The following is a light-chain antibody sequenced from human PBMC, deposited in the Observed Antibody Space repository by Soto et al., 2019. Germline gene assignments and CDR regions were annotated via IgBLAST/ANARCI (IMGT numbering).Light chain of an antibody. CDR3: QQYCSARTWT. V-gene: IGKV3-20*01. CDR1: QSVSSN. CDR2: GAS. J-gene: IGKJ1*01. Sequence: ESAMSQSPGTLSLSPGERATLCCRSSQSVSSNLAWYQQKPGQAPRLLIYGASSRATGIPDRFSGSGSGTDFTLTISRLEPEDFAVYYCQQYCSARTWTFGQGTKVDIK.